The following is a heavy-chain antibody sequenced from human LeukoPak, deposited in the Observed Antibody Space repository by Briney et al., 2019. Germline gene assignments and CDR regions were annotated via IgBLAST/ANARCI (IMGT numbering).Heavy chain of an antibody. CDR2: ISGSGGST. V-gene: IGHV3-23*01. CDR1: GFTFSSYA. CDR3: AKLRSYCSGGSCYDY. D-gene: IGHD2-15*01. J-gene: IGHJ4*02. Sequence: GGSLRLSCAASGFTFSSYAMSWVRQDPGKGLEWVSAISGSGGSTYYADSVKGRFTISRDNSKNTLYLQMNSLSAEDTAVYYCAKLRSYCSGGSCYDYCGQATLDTISS.